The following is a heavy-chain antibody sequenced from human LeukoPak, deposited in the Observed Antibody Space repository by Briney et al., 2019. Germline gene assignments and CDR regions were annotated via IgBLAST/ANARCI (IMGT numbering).Heavy chain of an antibody. V-gene: IGHV1-8*01. Sequence: ASVKVSCKASGYTFTSYDISWVRQATGQGLEWMGWMNPISGNTGYAQKFQGRVTITADESTSTAYMELSSLRSEDTAVYYCARHYYYDSSGYYGGYAFDIWGQGTMVTVSS. D-gene: IGHD3-22*01. CDR2: MNPISGNT. CDR1: GYTFTSYD. CDR3: ARHYYYDSSGYYGGYAFDI. J-gene: IGHJ3*02.